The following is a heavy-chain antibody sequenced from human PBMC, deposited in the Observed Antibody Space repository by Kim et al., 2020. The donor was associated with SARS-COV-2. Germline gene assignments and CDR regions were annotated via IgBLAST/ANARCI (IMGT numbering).Heavy chain of an antibody. J-gene: IGHJ3*01. D-gene: IGHD1-7*01. CDR1: GDSIRTNSHY. CDR2: TYYTGNT. Sequence: SETLSLTCTVSGDSIRTNSHYWGWIRQSPGKGLEWIGSTYYTGNTYYNQSLKSRVTMSVDTSKNQFSLKVDFVTAADTAVYYCASQRYNWNYVLDAFDVWGQGTMVTVSP. V-gene: IGHV4-39*01. CDR3: ASQRYNWNYVLDAFDV.